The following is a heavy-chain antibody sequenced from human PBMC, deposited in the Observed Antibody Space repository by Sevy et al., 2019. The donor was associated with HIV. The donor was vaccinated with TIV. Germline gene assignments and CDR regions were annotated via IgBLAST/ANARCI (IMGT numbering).Heavy chain of an antibody. J-gene: IGHJ5*02. CDR2: RSYSGGA. V-gene: IGHV4-39*01. CDR1: GGSISSSRHY. Sequence: SETLSLTCNVSGGSISSSRHYWGWIRQSPGKSLEWIGSRSYSGGAYYNPSLQSRVTMSVDTSKNQFSLNVNSVTAADTAVYYCARHPLVYWFDLWGQGILVTVSS. CDR3: ARHPLVYWFDL.